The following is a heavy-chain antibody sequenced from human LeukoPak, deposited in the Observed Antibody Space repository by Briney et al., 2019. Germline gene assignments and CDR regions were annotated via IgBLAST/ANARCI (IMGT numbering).Heavy chain of an antibody. D-gene: IGHD6-13*01. J-gene: IGHJ6*02. CDR2: ISWNSGSI. Sequence: GGSLRLSCAASGFTFDDYAMHWVRQASGKGLEWVSGISWNSGSIGYADSVKGRFTISRDNAKNSLYLQMNSLRAEDTALYYCAKVSTAGTDYYGMDVWGQGTTVTVSS. CDR3: AKVSTAGTDYYGMDV. V-gene: IGHV3-9*01. CDR1: GFTFDDYA.